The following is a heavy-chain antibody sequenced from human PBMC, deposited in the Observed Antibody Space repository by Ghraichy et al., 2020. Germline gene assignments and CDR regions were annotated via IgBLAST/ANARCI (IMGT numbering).Heavy chain of an antibody. CDR3: AREAVYDLAYYYYYMDV. CDR1: GGSISSYY. J-gene: IGHJ6*03. Sequence: ETLSLTCTVSGGSISSYYWSWIRQPAGKGLEWIGRIYTSGSTNYNPSLKSRVTMSVDTSKNQFSLKLSSVTAADTAVYYCAREAVYDLAYYYYYMDVWGKGTTVTVSS. V-gene: IGHV4-4*07. CDR2: IYTSGST. D-gene: IGHD3-3*01.